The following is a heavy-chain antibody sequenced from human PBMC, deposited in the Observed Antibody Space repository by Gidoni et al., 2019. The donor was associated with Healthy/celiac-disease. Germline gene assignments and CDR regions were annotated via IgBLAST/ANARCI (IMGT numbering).Heavy chain of an antibody. J-gene: IGHJ4*02. V-gene: IGHV3-21*01. CDR3: AREGYDTQAGFDY. CDR1: GFTFSSYS. Sequence: EVQLVESGGGLVKPGGSLRLSCAASGFTFSSYSMNWVRQAPGKGLEWVSSISSSSSYIYYADSVKGRFTISRDNAKNSLYLQMNSLRAEDTAVYYCAREGYDTQAGFDYWGQGTLVTVSS. D-gene: IGHD3-9*01. CDR2: ISSSSSYI.